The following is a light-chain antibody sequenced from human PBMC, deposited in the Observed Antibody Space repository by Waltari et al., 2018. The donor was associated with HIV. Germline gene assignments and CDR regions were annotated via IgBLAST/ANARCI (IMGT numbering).Light chain of an antibody. V-gene: IGKV4-1*01. CDR2: WAS. J-gene: IGKJ4*01. Sequence: DIVMTQSPDSLAVSLGERATINCKSSQSVLSRSNNKEYLAWYQQKPGQPPKLLIYWASSRVSGVPDRFSGSGSGTDFTLTISSLEPEDFAVYYCQQRRNWPPGATFGGGTKVEIK. CDR3: QQRRNWPPGAT. CDR1: QSVLSRSNNKEY.